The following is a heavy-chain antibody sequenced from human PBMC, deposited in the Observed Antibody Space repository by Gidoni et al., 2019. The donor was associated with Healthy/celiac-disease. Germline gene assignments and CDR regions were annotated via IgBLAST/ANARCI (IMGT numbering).Heavy chain of an antibody. J-gene: IGHJ5*02. V-gene: IGHV3-23*01. CDR3: AKRTGIITMVRGVIPKGLWFDP. Sequence: EVQLLESGGGLVQPGGSLRLSCAASGFTFSSYAMSWVRQAPGKGLEWVSAISGSGGSTYYADSVKGRFTISRDNSKNTLYLQMNSLRAEDTAVYYCAKRTGIITMVRGVIPKGLWFDPWGQGTLVTVSS. CDR1: GFTFSSYA. CDR2: ISGSGGST. D-gene: IGHD3-10*01.